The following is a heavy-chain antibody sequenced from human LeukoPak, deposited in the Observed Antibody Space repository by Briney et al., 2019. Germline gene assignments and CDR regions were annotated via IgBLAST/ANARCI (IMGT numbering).Heavy chain of an antibody. CDR3: ARLTEGW. J-gene: IGHJ4*02. D-gene: IGHD2-15*01. Sequence: SETLSLTCTVSGDSISRSGFYWSWIRQHPGTGLEWIAYIHYIGNTYYNPSLEGRVTMSVDTSSNQFSLNVASVTAADTAVYYCARLTEGWWGQGALVTVSS. V-gene: IGHV4-31*03. CDR1: GDSISRSGFY. CDR2: IHYIGNT.